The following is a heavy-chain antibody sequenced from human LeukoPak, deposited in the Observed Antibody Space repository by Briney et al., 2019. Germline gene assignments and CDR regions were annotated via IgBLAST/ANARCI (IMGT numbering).Heavy chain of an antibody. J-gene: IGHJ4*02. CDR2: ISAYNGNI. CDR1: GYTFTSYG. CDR3: ARVEALYHLPTH. D-gene: IGHD6-6*01. V-gene: IGHV1-18*01. Sequence: ASVKVSCKASGYTFTSYGISWVRQAPGQGLEWMGWISAYNGNINYAQKLQGRVTMTTDTSTSTAYMELRSLRSDDTAVYYCARVEALYHLPTHWGQGTLVTVSS.